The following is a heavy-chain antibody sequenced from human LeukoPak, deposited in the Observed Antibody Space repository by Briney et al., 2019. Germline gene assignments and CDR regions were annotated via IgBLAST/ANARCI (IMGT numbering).Heavy chain of an antibody. V-gene: IGHV3-30*04. CDR2: ISYDGSDK. CDR3: LFGDSQIDY. D-gene: IGHD4-17*01. J-gene: IGHJ4*02. Sequence: GGSLRLSCAASGFTFSDYAIHWVRQAPGKGLEWVAVISYDGSDKYYADSVKGRFTISRDNSKNTLYVQMNCLRAEDTAVYYCLFGDSQIDYWGQGTLVTVSS. CDR1: GFTFSDYA.